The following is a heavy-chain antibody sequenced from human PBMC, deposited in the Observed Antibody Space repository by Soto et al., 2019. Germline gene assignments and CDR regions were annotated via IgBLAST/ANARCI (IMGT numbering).Heavy chain of an antibody. V-gene: IGHV3-9*01. CDR3: AKDYSMTTVTKFGWYFDL. J-gene: IGHJ2*01. D-gene: IGHD4-17*01. CDR1: GFTFDDYA. CDR2: ISWNSGSL. Sequence: EVPLVASGGGLVQPGRSLRLSCAASGFTFDDYALHWVRQAPGKGLAWVSGISWNSGSLGYADSVKGRFTIARDHAKNSRYRRMNRRRAEDTAMYYCAKDYSMTTVTKFGWYFDLWGRGTLVTVST.